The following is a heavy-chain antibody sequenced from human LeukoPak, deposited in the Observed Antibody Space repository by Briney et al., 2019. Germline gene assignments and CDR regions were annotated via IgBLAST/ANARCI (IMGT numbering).Heavy chain of an antibody. CDR2: VRYDGSNK. Sequence: GGSLRLSCAASGFTFSSHGMHWVRQTPGKGLEWVAAVRYDGSNKYYADSVKGRLTISRDNSKNTLYLQMNSLRAEDTAVYYCARTGGRDRYGFDYWGQGTLVTVSP. CDR3: ARTGGRDRYGFDY. V-gene: IGHV3-33*01. D-gene: IGHD5-24*01. J-gene: IGHJ4*02. CDR1: GFTFSSHG.